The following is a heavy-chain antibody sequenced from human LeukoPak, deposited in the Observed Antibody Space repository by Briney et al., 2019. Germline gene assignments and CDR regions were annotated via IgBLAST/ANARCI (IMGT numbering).Heavy chain of an antibody. J-gene: IGHJ5*02. D-gene: IGHD6-13*01. CDR1: GGSFSGYY. CDR2: IYYSGST. CDR3: ARAGIAAAVKFDP. V-gene: IGHV4-59*01. Sequence: SETLSLTCAVYGGSFSGYYWSWIRQPPGKGLEWIGYIYYSGSTNYNPSLKSRVTISVDTSKNQFSLKLSSVTAADTAVYYCARAGIAAAVKFDPWGQGTLVTVSS.